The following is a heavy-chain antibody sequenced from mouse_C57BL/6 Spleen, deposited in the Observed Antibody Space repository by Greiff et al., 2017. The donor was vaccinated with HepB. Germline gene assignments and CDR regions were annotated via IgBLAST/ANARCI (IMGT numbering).Heavy chain of an antibody. CDR1: GYAFSSYW. CDR2: IYPGDGDT. Sequence: VKLMESGAELVKPGASVKISCKASGYAFSSYWMNWVKQRPGKGLEWIGQIYPGDGDTNYNGKFKGKATLTADKSSSTAYMQLSSLTSEDSAVYFCARRDDGYLDYWGQGTTLTVSS. CDR3: ARRDDGYLDY. D-gene: IGHD2-3*01. V-gene: IGHV1-80*01. J-gene: IGHJ2*01.